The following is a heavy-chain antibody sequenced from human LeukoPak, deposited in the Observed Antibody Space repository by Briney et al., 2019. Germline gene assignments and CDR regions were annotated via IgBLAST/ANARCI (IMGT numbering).Heavy chain of an antibody. Sequence: GGSLRLSCAASGFTFSSYAMSWVRQAPGKGLEWVSAISGSGGSTYYADSVKGRFIISRDNSKNTLYLQMNSLRAEDTAVYYCAKDRAYLVVPAATIFDYWGQGTLVTVSS. V-gene: IGHV3-23*01. CDR2: ISGSGGST. J-gene: IGHJ4*02. D-gene: IGHD2-2*01. CDR3: AKDRAYLVVPAATIFDY. CDR1: GFTFSSYA.